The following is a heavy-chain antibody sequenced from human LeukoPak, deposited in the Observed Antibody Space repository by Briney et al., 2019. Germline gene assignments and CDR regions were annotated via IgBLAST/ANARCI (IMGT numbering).Heavy chain of an antibody. CDR2: IIPIFGTA. Sequence: SVKVSCKASGGTFSSYAISWVRQAPGQGLEWMGGIIPIFGTANYAQKFQGRVTITTDESTSTAYMELSSLRSEDTAVYYCARGTGFLEWLTHFDYWGQGTLVTVSS. V-gene: IGHV1-69*05. CDR1: GGTFSSYA. J-gene: IGHJ4*02. CDR3: ARGTGFLEWLTHFDY. D-gene: IGHD3-3*01.